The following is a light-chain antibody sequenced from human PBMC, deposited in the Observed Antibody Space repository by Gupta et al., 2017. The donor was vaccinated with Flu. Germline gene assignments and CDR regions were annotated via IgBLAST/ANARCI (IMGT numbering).Light chain of an antibody. CDR1: TSDVGANNY. CDR2: GVN. V-gene: IGLV2-14*01. J-gene: IGLJ1*01. CDR3: SSYRSSSTAFV. Sequence: QSALTQPASVSGSPCQSIAISCTGTTSDVGANNYVPWYQQHPGKAPKIMIYGVNNRPSGVSDRFSGSKSGNTASLTISGLQAEDEADYYCSSYRSSSTAFVFGTGTKVTGL.